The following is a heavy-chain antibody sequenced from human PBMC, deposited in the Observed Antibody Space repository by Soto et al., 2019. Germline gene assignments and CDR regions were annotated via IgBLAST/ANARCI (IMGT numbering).Heavy chain of an antibody. V-gene: IGHV4-38-2*01. CDR3: ARVGVVRDDDAFDI. CDR1: GYSVSSGYY. D-gene: IGHD3-10*01. CDR2: IYHSGST. J-gene: IGHJ3*02. Sequence: SETLSLTCAVSGYSVSSGYYWGWIRQPPGKGLEWIGCIYHSGSTYYNPSLKSRVTISVDTSKNQFSLKLSSVTAADTAVYYCARVGVVRDDDAFDIWGQGTMVTVSS.